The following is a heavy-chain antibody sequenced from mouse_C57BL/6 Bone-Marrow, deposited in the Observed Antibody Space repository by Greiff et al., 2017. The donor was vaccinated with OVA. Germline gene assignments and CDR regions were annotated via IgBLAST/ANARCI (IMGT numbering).Heavy chain of an antibody. CDR2: IFPGSGST. CDR1: CSPFTHSL. V-gene: IGHV1-55*01. Sequence: VQLPPPGAELVKPGGSIKMFFKSSCSPFTHSLINWGKQRPGPSLAWIGDIFPGSGSTNYNEKFKSKATLTVDTSSSTAYMQLSSLTSEDSAVYYCARSNYFDYWGQGTTLTVSS. J-gene: IGHJ2*01. CDR3: ARSNYFDY.